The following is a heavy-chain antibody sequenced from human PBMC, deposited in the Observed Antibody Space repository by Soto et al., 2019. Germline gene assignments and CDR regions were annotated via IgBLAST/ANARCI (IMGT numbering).Heavy chain of an antibody. CDR3: ARRGGFGVLYGMDV. Sequence: PGESLKISGKGSGYRFSNYWIAWVRQRPGKGLEWMGIIYRGDSDIRYSPSFQGRVTISADMSISTASLQWSSLKASDTAMYYCARRGGFGVLYGMDVWGQGTTVTVSS. D-gene: IGHD3-10*01. J-gene: IGHJ6*02. V-gene: IGHV5-51*01. CDR1: GYRFSNYW. CDR2: IYRGDSDI.